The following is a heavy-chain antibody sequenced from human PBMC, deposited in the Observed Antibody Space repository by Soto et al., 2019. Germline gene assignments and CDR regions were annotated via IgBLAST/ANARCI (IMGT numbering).Heavy chain of an antibody. V-gene: IGHV4-31*03. J-gene: IGHJ5*02. D-gene: IGHD3-22*01. CDR2: IFHSGNT. CDR1: GDSITSGEFY. CDR3: ARAERHFLYDNSGSYINWIDP. Sequence: QVQLQESGPGLVKPSQTLSLTCTVSGDSITSGEFYWSWIRQNPGKGLEWIGYIFHSGNTHYNPSRKSRVTISVDTSENQFSVRLTSVTAADTAVYYCARAERHFLYDNSGSYINWIDPWGQGTRVTVSS.